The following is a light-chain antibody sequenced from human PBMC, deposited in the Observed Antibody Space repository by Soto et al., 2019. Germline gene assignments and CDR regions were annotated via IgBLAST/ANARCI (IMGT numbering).Light chain of an antibody. J-gene: IGKJ4*01. CDR2: GAS. Sequence: EIVLTQSRGTLSLSPGERATLSCRASQSVNSSFLAWYQQKPGQAPRLLIYGASSRATGIPDRFSGSGSGTDFTLTISRLEPEDVAVYYCQQYGSSPLTFGGGTKVEIK. V-gene: IGKV3-20*01. CDR3: QQYGSSPLT. CDR1: QSVNSSF.